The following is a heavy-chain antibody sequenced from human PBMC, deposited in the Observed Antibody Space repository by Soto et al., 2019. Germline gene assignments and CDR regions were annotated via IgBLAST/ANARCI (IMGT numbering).Heavy chain of an antibody. J-gene: IGHJ6*02. CDR1: GFTFSGSA. Sequence: GGSLRLSCAASGFTFSGSAMHWVRQASGKGLEWVGRIRSKANSYATAYAASVKGRFTISRDDSKNTAYLQMNSLKTEDTAVYYCTRRNSSSWHYYYYGMDVWGQGTTVTVSS. D-gene: IGHD6-13*01. V-gene: IGHV3-73*01. CDR2: IRSKANSYAT. CDR3: TRRNSSSWHYYYYGMDV.